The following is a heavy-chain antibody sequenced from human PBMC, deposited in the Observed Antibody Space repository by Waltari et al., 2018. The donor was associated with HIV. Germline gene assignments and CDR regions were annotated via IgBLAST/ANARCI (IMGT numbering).Heavy chain of an antibody. J-gene: IGHJ1*01. D-gene: IGHD1-26*01. V-gene: IGHV4-34*01. CDR2: INHSGST. Sequence: QVQLQQWGAGLLKPSETLSLTCAVYGGSFSGYYWSWLRQPPGKGLEWIGEINHSGSTNYNPSLKSRVTISVDTSKNQFSLKLSSVTAADTAVYYCARHPPAYSGSYYTYFQHWGQGTLVTVSS. CDR3: ARHPPAYSGSYYTYFQH. CDR1: GGSFSGYY.